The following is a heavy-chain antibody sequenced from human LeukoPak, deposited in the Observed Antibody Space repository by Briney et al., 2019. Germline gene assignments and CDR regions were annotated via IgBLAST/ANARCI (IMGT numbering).Heavy chain of an antibody. V-gene: IGHV3-66*01. CDR3: ARDVVDTAMVTRDALDI. Sequence: PGGSLRLSCAASGFTVSSNYMSWVRQAPGKGLEWVSVIYSGGSTYYADSVKGRFTISRDNSKNTLYLQMSSLRAEDTAVYYCARDVVDTAMVTRDALDIWGQGTMVTVSS. D-gene: IGHD5-18*01. CDR1: GFTVSSNY. J-gene: IGHJ3*02. CDR2: IYSGGST.